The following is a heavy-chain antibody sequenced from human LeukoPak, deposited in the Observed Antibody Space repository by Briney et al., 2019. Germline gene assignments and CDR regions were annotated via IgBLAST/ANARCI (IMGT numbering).Heavy chain of an antibody. CDR2: FDPEDGET. CDR3: ATVQNYYDSSGYYTHFDY. Sequence: GASVKVSCKVSGYTLTELSMHWVRQAPGKGLEWMGGFDPEDGETIYAQKFQGRVTMTEDTSTDTAYMELSSLRSEDTAVYYCATVQNYYDSSGYYTHFDYWGQGTLVTVSP. V-gene: IGHV1-24*01. D-gene: IGHD3-22*01. J-gene: IGHJ4*02. CDR1: GYTLTELS.